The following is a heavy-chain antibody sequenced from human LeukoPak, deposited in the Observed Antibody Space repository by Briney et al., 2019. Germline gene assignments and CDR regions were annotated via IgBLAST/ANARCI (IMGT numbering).Heavy chain of an antibody. CDR2: ICGSGGNT. V-gene: IGHV3-23*01. Sequence: PGGSLRLSCAASGFTFSSFDMRWLRPAPGEGLEWFLAICGSGGNTYHAHSVKGRFTISKDNSKNTMYLQRNSLRAEDTAVYYCAKDHYGDYVSTGAFDIWGQGTTVIVSS. D-gene: IGHD4-17*01. CDR1: GFTFSSFD. J-gene: IGHJ3*02. CDR3: AKDHYGDYVSTGAFDI.